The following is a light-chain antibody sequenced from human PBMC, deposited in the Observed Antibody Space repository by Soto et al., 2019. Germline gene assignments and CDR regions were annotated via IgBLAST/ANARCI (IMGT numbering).Light chain of an antibody. V-gene: IGKV3-11*01. CDR3: QQRSNWPLIT. CDR1: QSVSSY. J-gene: IGKJ5*01. Sequence: EIVLTQSPATLSLSPGERATLSCRASQSVSSYLAWYQQKAGQSPRLLIYDASNRATGIPARVSGRGSGTDFSTAISSLEAEDFAVYYCQQRSNWPLITFGQGTRLEIK. CDR2: DAS.